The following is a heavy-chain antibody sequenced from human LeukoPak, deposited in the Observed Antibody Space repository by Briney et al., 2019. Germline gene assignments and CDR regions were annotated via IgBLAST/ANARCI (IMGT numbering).Heavy chain of an antibody. CDR3: AKGIPYSSSWYGAPYYFDY. J-gene: IGHJ4*02. CDR1: GFTFSSYS. V-gene: IGHV3-21*04. Sequence: GGSLRLSCAASGFTFSSYSMNWVRQAPGKGLEWVSSISSSSSYIYYADSVKGRFTISRDNAKNSLYLQMNSLRAEDTAVYYCAKGIPYSSSWYGAPYYFDYWGQGTLVTVSS. CDR2: ISSSSSYI. D-gene: IGHD6-13*01.